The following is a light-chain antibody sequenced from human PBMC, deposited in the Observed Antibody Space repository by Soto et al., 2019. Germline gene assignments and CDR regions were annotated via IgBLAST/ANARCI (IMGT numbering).Light chain of an antibody. V-gene: IGLV1-44*01. CDR3: ATWDDSLNGYV. CDR1: NFNVGSNP. CDR2: SDH. Sequence: QSVLTQPPSASGTPGQRVTISCSGGNFNVGSNPVTWYQQLPGSALTILIYSDHQRPSGVPDRFSGSKSATSASLAIGGLQSEDEADYHCATWDDSLNGYVFGTGTKLTVL. J-gene: IGLJ1*01.